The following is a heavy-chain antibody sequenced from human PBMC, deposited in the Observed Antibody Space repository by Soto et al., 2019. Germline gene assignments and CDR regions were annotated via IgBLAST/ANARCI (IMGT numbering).Heavy chain of an antibody. J-gene: IGHJ5*02. CDR2: MNPNSGNT. D-gene: IGHD5-12*01. CDR1: GYTFTSYD. CDR3: AGGAGVANWFDP. V-gene: IGHV1-8*01. Sequence: ASVKVSCKASGYTFTSYDINWVRQATGQGLEWMGWMNPNSGNTGYAQKFQGRVTMTRNTSISTAYMELSSLRSEDTAAYYCAGGAGVANWFDPWGQESLFPISS.